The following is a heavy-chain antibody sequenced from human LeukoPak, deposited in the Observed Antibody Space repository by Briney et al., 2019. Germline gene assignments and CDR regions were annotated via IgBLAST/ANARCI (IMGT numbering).Heavy chain of an antibody. J-gene: IGHJ4*02. V-gene: IGHV3-7*01. Sequence: GGSLRLSCAASGFSFRNYWMGWARQAPGKGLEWVANTKPDGSAEYYADSVRGRFSTSRDNANNLLHLQMNSLRAEDTAVYYCARDGGLHTNFDYWGQGTLVTVSS. CDR3: ARDGGLHTNFDY. CDR1: GFSFRNYW. CDR2: TKPDGSAE. D-gene: IGHD2-15*01.